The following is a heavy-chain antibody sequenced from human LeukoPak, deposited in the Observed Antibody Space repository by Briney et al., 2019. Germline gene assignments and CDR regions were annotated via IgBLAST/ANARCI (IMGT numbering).Heavy chain of an antibody. D-gene: IGHD5-18*01. V-gene: IGHV3-74*01. J-gene: IGHJ4*02. Sequence: GGSLRLSCAATGFTFSSYWMHWVRQAPGKGLVWVSRINSDGSSTSYADSVKGRFTISRDNAKNTLYLQVNSLRAEDTAVYYCARDTAMANYFDYWGQGTLVTASS. CDR1: GFTFSSYW. CDR3: ARDTAMANYFDY. CDR2: INSDGSST.